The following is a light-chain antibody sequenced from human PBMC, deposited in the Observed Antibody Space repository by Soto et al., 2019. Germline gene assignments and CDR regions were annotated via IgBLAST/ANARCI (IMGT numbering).Light chain of an antibody. V-gene: IGLV2-14*01. CDR1: SSDVGGYNY. CDR2: EVS. Sequence: QSALTQPASVSGSPGQSITISCTGTSSDVGGYNYVSWYQQHPGKAPKLMIYEVSNRPSGVSNRFSGSKSGNTSSLTISGLQAEDEADYYCSSYTSRSTLVFGNGTKVTVL. CDR3: SSYTSRSTLV. J-gene: IGLJ1*01.